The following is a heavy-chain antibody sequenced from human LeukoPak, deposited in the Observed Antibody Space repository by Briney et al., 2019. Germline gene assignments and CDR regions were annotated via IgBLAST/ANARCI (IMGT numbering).Heavy chain of an antibody. J-gene: IGHJ6*02. Sequence: GGSLRLSCAASGFTFSSYAMHWVRQAPGKGLEWVAVISYDGSNKYYADSVKGRSTISRDNSKNTLYLQMNSLRAEDTAVYYCARDQGGVVPAAMPPYYYYYGMDVWGQGTTVTVSS. CDR3: ARDQGGVVPAAMPPYYYYYGMDV. CDR2: ISYDGSNK. CDR1: GFTFSSYA. V-gene: IGHV3-30-3*01. D-gene: IGHD2-2*01.